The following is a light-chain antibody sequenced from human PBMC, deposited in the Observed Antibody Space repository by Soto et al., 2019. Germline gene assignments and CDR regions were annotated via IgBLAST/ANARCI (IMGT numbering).Light chain of an antibody. Sequence: QTVVTQEPSFSVSPGGTVTLTCGLASGSVSTSYYPSWFQQTPGQAPRTLISSTNTRSSGVPDRFSGSILGNKAALTITGAQADDESDYYCVLYMGSGIWVFGGGTKLTVL. V-gene: IGLV8-61*01. CDR1: SGSVSTSYY. J-gene: IGLJ3*02. CDR2: STN. CDR3: VLYMGSGIWV.